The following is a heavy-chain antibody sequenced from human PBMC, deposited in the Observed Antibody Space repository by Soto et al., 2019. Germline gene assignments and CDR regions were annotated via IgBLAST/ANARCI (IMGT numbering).Heavy chain of an antibody. D-gene: IGHD3-22*01. CDR1: GGSISISSYY. V-gene: IGHV4-39*01. CDR3: ARLTSDYYDSSGYYYQFDY. Sequence: KSSETLSLTCTVSGGSISISSYYWGWIRQPPGKGLEWIGSIYYSGSTYYNPSLRSRVTISVDTSKNQFSLKLSSVTAADTAVYYCARLTSDYYDSSGYYYQFDYWGQGTLVTVSS. J-gene: IGHJ4*02. CDR2: IYYSGST.